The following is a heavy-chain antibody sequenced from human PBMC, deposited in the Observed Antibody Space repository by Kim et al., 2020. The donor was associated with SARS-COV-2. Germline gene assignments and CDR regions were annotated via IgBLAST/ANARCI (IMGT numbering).Heavy chain of an antibody. D-gene: IGHD6-19*01. CDR3: AKDRPYGTGWYGCSAF. J-gene: IGHJ4*02. Sequence: GGSLRLSCAASGFTFNNYGMTWVRQAPGKGLEWVSSLRGSDSSTHYADSVKGRFTISRDNSKNTLYLQMNSLRAEDTAVYYCAKDRPYGTGWYGCSAFWGQGTLVTVSS. CDR2: LRGSDSST. CDR1: GFTFNNYG. V-gene: IGHV3-23*01.